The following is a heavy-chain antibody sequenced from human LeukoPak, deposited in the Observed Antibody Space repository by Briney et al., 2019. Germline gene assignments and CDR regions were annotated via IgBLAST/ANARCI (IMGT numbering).Heavy chain of an antibody. CDR2: IWYDGSNK. J-gene: IGHJ4*02. V-gene: IGHV3-33*06. Sequence: GGSVRLYCAASGFTFSSYGMHWVRQAPGKGLEGVAVIWYDGSNKYYADSVKGRFTISRDNSKNTLYLQMNSLRAEDTAVYYCAKLGDYYDSSGYYPYYFDYWGQGTLVTVSS. CDR1: GFTFSSYG. D-gene: IGHD3-22*01. CDR3: AKLGDYYDSSGYYPYYFDY.